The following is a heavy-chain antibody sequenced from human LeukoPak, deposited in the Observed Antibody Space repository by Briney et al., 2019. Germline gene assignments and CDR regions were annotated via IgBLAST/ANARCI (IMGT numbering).Heavy chain of an antibody. CDR2: ISSSSSYI. CDR1: GFTFSSYS. V-gene: IGHV3-21*01. Sequence: PGGSLRLSCAASGFTFSSYSINWVRQAPGKGLEWVSSISSSSSYIYYADSVKGRFTISRDNAKNSLYLQMNSLRAEDTAVYYCARGRVIRDHFQHWGQGTLVTVSS. D-gene: IGHD2-21*01. J-gene: IGHJ1*01. CDR3: ARGRVIRDHFQH.